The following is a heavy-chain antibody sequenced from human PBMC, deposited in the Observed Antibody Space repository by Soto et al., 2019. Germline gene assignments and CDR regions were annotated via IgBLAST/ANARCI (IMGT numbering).Heavy chain of an antibody. CDR1: GGSISSYY. D-gene: IGHD6-19*01. Sequence: SETLSLTCTVSGGSISSYYWSWIRQPPGKGLEWIGYIYYSGSTNYNPSLKSRVTISVDTSKNQFSLKLSSVTAADTAVYYCARSEAGWLDYWGQGTLVTVSS. CDR2: IYYSGST. J-gene: IGHJ4*02. V-gene: IGHV4-59*01. CDR3: ARSEAGWLDY.